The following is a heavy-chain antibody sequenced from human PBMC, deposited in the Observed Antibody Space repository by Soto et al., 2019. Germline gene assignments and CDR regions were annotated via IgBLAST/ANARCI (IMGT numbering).Heavy chain of an antibody. Sequence: QVQLQQWGAGLLKPSETLSLTCAVYGGSFSGYYWSWIRQPPGKGLEWIGEINHSGSTNYNPSLKSRVTISVDTSKNQFSLKPSSVTAADTAVYYCASRGDDSSGSYYFDFWGQGTLVTVSS. CDR1: GGSFSGYY. CDR2: INHSGST. CDR3: ASRGDDSSGSYYFDF. V-gene: IGHV4-34*01. D-gene: IGHD3-22*01. J-gene: IGHJ4*02.